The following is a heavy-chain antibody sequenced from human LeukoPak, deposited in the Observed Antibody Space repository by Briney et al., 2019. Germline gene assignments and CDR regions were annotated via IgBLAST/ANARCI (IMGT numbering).Heavy chain of an antibody. CDR1: GFTFSSYA. J-gene: IGHJ4*02. Sequence: GGSLRLSCAASGFTFSSYAMSWVRQAPGKGLEWVSSIFQGGGEIHYADSVRGRFTISRDNSKSILSLQMNSLRAEDTAIYYCATYRQVLLPFESWGQGTLVTVSS. V-gene: IGHV3-23*01. D-gene: IGHD2/OR15-2a*01. CDR3: ATYRQVLLPFES. CDR2: IFQGGGEI.